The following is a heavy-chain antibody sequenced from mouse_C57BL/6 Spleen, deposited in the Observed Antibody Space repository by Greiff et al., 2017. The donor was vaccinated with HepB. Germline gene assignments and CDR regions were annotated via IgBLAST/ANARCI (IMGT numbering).Heavy chain of an antibody. CDR3: ARSDGSSYAWFAY. CDR1: GYTFTSYG. D-gene: IGHD1-1*01. V-gene: IGHV1-81*01. CDR2: IYPRSGNT. J-gene: IGHJ3*01. Sequence: VQLQQSGAELARPGASVKLSCKASGYTFTSYGISWVKQRTGQGLEWIGEIYPRSGNTYYNEKFKGKATLTADKSSSTAYMELRSLTSEDSAVYFCARSDGSSYAWFAYWGQGTLVTVSA.